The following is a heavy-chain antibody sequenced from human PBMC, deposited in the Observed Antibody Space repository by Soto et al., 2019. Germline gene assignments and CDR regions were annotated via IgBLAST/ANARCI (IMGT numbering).Heavy chain of an antibody. CDR2: IYSGGST. Sequence: PGGSLRLSSAASGFTVRSNYMSWVRQAPGKGLEWVAVIYSGGSTYYADSVKGRFTISRDNSKNTLYLQMNSLRAEDTAVYYCARDCSGGSCATNHYYGMDVWGQGTTVTVSS. CDR1: GFTVRSNY. D-gene: IGHD2-15*01. CDR3: ARDCSGGSCATNHYYGMDV. J-gene: IGHJ6*02. V-gene: IGHV3-53*01.